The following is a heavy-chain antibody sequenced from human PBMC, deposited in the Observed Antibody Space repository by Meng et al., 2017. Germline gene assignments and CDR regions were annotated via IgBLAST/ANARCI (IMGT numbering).Heavy chain of an antibody. D-gene: IGHD3-10*01. J-gene: IGHJ5*02. Sequence: VQLQEWGAGLLKPSEALSLTCAVYGGSFSGYYWSWIRQPPGKGLEWIGEINHSGSTNYNPSLKSRVTISVDTSKNQFSLKLSSVTAADTAVYYCARVPYYGSGSYQYNWFDPWGQGTLVTVSS. V-gene: IGHV4-34*01. CDR2: INHSGST. CDR3: ARVPYYGSGSYQYNWFDP. CDR1: GGSFSGYY.